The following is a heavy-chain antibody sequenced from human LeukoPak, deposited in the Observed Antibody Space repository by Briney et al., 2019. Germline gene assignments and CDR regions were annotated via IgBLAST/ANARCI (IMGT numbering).Heavy chain of an antibody. CDR1: GGSFSGYY. J-gene: IGHJ4*02. D-gene: IGHD6-25*01. V-gene: IGHV4-34*01. CDR2: IYHSGST. Sequence: PSETLSLTCAVYGGSFSGYYWSWIRQPPGEGLEWIGEIYHSGSTNYNPSLKSRVTMSVDTSKNQFSLKLTSVTAADTAVYYCARGSPSDYAYYFDYWGQGTLVTVSS. CDR3: ARGSPSDYAYYFDY.